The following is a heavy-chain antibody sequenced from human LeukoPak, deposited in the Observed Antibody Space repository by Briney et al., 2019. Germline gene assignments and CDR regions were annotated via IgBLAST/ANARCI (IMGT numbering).Heavy chain of an antibody. J-gene: IGHJ3*01. Sequence: SVTLSLTCTVSGGSVSSGSYYWSWIRQPPGKGLEWIGYIYYIGSTNYNPSLKSRVTISVDTSKNQFSLKLTSVTAADTAVYYCARVPGGGTAANWGQGTMVTVSS. CDR1: GGSVSSGSYY. V-gene: IGHV4-61*01. CDR2: IYYIGST. CDR3: ARVPGGGTAAN. D-gene: IGHD1-7*01.